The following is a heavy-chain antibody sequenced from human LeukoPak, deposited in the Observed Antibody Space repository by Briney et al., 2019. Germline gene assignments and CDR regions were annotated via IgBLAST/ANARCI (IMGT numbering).Heavy chain of an antibody. D-gene: IGHD3-3*01. CDR2: ISSSSSYI. J-gene: IGHJ4*02. Sequence: GGSLRLSCAASGLHFSSHSMNWVRQAPGKGLEWVSYISSSSSYIYYADSVKGRFAISRDNAKNSLYLQMNSLTAEDSGIYYCARYPRLEISGMAIDMLDYWGRGTLVTVSA. CDR1: GLHFSSHS. V-gene: IGHV3-21*01. CDR3: ARYPRLEISGMAIDMLDY.